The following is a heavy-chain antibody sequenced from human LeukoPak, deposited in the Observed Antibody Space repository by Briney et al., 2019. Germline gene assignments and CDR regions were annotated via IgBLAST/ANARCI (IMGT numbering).Heavy chain of an antibody. D-gene: IGHD3-22*01. CDR2: INPNSGGT. Sequence: ATVKVSCKASGYTFTDYYMHWVRQAPGQGLEWMRWINPNSGGTNYAQKCQGRVTMTRDTSISTGYMELSRLRSDDTAVYYCARASYYYDGSGYPGYYFAYRGQGALVTASS. CDR1: GYTFTDYY. J-gene: IGHJ4*02. CDR3: ARASYYYDGSGYPGYYFAY. V-gene: IGHV1-2*02.